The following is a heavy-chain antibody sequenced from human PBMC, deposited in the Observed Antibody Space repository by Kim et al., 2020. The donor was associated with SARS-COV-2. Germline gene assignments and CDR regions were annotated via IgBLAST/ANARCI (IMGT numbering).Heavy chain of an antibody. Sequence: GGSLRLSCAASGFTFSSYAMHWVRQAPGKGLEWVAVISYDGSNKYYADSVKGRFTISRDNSKNTLYLQMNSLRAEDTAVYYCAREYSSSSGDYWGQGTL. CDR2: ISYDGSNK. CDR3: AREYSSSSGDY. CDR1: GFTFSSYA. J-gene: IGHJ4*02. D-gene: IGHD6-6*01. V-gene: IGHV3-30-3*01.